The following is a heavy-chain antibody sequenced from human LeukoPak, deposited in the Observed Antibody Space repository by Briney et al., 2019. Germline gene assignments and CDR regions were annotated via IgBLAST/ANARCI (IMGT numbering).Heavy chain of an antibody. CDR1: GVSVTSTNW. D-gene: IGHD3-3*01. CDR2: VHLDGRT. J-gene: IGHJ4*02. Sequence: SGTLSLTCGVSGVSVTSTNWWTWVRQPPGKGLEWIGEVHLDGRTNYNPSLKSRLIMSVDLPENHISLKLTSVTAADAAVYYCAREGGFYRPLDYSGQGTLVTVSS. CDR3: AREGGFYRPLDY. V-gene: IGHV4-4*02.